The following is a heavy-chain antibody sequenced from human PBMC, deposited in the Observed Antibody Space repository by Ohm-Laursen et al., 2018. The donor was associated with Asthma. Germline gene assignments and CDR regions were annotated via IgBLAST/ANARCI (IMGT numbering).Heavy chain of an antibody. J-gene: IGHJ4*02. D-gene: IGHD3-3*01. CDR3: ARDVMEWYLPAFDF. CDR1: GFIFSDYA. CDR2: IPNDGTNQ. Sequence: SLRLSCTASGFIFSDYAFHWVRQAPGKGLEWVAVIPNDGTNQYYADSVNGRFTVSRDDSKNTLYLQMNSLRPDDTAVYYCARDVMEWYLPAFDFWGQGTLVTVAS. V-gene: IGHV3-30*03.